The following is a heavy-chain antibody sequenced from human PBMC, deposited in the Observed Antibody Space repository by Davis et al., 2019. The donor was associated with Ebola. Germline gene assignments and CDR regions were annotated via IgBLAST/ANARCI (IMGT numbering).Heavy chain of an antibody. V-gene: IGHV3-30-3*01. CDR3: ARDRDIVVVPAAHRTIDTAMVRGGWFDP. Sequence: PGGSLRLSCAASGFTFSSYAMHWVRQAPGKGLEWVAVISYDGSNKYYADSVKGRFTISRDNSKNTLYLQMNSLRAEDTAVYYCARDRDIVVVPAAHRTIDTAMVRGGWFDPWGQGTLVTVSS. CDR2: ISYDGSNK. J-gene: IGHJ5*02. CDR1: GFTFSSYA. D-gene: IGHD2-2*01.